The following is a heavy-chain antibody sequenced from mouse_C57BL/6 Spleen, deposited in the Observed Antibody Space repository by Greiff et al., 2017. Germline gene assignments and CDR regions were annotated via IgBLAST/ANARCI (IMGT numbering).Heavy chain of an antibody. CDR1: GFNIKDYY. D-gene: IGHD1-1*01. Sequence: VQLQQSGAELVRPGASVKLSCTASGFNIKDYYMHWVQQRPEQGLEWIGRIDPEDGDTEYAPKFQGKATMTADTSSNTAYLQLSILTSEDTAVYYCTTDYYGSSPFAYWGQGTLVTVSA. CDR3: TTDYYGSSPFAY. J-gene: IGHJ3*01. CDR2: IDPEDGDT. V-gene: IGHV14-1*01.